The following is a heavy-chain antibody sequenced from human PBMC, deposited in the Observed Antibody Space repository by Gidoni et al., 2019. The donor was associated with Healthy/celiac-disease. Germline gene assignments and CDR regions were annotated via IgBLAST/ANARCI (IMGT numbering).Heavy chain of an antibody. CDR3: ARGGYSYGLPPDPPGI. J-gene: IGHJ4*02. D-gene: IGHD5-18*01. V-gene: IGHV3-48*02. CDR2: ISSSSSTI. CDR1: GFTFSSYS. Sequence: EVQLVESGGGLVQPGGSLRLSCAASGFTFSSYSMNWVRQAPGKGLEWVSYISSSSSTIYYADSVKGRFTISRDNAKNSLYLQMNSLRDEDTAVYYCARGGYSYGLPPDPPGIWGQGTLVTVSS.